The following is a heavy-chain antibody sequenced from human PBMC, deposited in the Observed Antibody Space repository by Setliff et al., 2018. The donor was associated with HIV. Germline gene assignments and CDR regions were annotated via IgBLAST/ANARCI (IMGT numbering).Heavy chain of an antibody. D-gene: IGHD1-7*01. J-gene: IGHJ3*02. CDR2: IRHHGRDK. CDR3: AKDGDYSNWDYDAFDI. V-gene: IGHV3-30*02. Sequence: GGSLRLSCAASGFTFSTYGMHWVRQAPGKGREWVAYIRHHGRDKYYADSVKGRFTVSRDNRQNTASLQMNSLTFEGTAVYYCAKDGDYSNWDYDAFDIWGQGTMVTVSS. CDR1: GFTFSTYG.